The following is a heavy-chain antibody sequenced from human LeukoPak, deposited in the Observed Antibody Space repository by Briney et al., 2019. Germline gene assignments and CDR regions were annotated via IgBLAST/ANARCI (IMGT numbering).Heavy chain of an antibody. CDR1: GGSISSGGYY. CDR3: ARDCSSGYLNWFDP. D-gene: IGHD3-22*01. Sequence: SETLSLTCTVSGGSISSGGYYWSWIRQHPGKGLEWIGYIYYSGSTYYNPSLKSRVTISVDTSKNQFSLKPSSVTAADTAVYYCARDCSSGYLNWFDPWGQGTLVTVSS. CDR2: IYYSGST. J-gene: IGHJ5*02. V-gene: IGHV4-31*03.